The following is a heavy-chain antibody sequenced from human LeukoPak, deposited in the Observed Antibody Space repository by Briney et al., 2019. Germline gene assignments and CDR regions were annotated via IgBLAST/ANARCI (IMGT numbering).Heavy chain of an antibody. Sequence: GGSLRPSCSASGFTFSRYAMHWVRQAPGKGLEYVSAISSNGGSTYYADSVKGRFTISRDNSRNTLHLQMSSLRVEDTAVYYCVKDSSSGSYFDYWGQGTLVTVSS. V-gene: IGHV3-64D*06. D-gene: IGHD3-10*01. J-gene: IGHJ4*02. CDR1: GFTFSRYA. CDR3: VKDSSSGSYFDY. CDR2: ISSNGGST.